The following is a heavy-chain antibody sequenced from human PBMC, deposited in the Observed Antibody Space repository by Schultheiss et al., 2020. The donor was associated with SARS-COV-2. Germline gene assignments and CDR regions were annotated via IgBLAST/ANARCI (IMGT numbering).Heavy chain of an antibody. Sequence: GGSLRLSCAASGFTFSDYYMSWIRQAPGKGLECVSYISSSSSYTNYADSVKGRFTISRDNAKNSLYLQMNSLRAEDTAVYYCARGSITMVQGARTDDAFDIWGQGTMVTVSS. D-gene: IGHD3-10*01. CDR3: ARGSITMVQGARTDDAFDI. J-gene: IGHJ3*02. V-gene: IGHV3-11*06. CDR2: ISSSSSYT. CDR1: GFTFSDYY.